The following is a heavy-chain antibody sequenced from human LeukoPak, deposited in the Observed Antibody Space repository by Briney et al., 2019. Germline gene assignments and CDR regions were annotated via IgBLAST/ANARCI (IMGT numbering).Heavy chain of an antibody. Sequence: GGSLRLSCAASGFTLSSSWMSWVRQAPGKGLEWAANINQDGSEKYYVDSVKGRFTISRDNAKNSLYLQMNSLRAEDTAVYYCARDRSCSGWGQGTLVTVSS. V-gene: IGHV3-7*03. J-gene: IGHJ4*02. D-gene: IGHD2-15*01. CDR1: GFTLSSSW. CDR2: INQDGSEK. CDR3: ARDRSCSG.